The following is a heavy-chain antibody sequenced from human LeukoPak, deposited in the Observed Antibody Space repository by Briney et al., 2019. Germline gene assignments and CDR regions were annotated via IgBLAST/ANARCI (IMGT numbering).Heavy chain of an antibody. CDR2: AYYSGHT. CDR3: ARHPFATPFDY. Sequence: SETLSLTCTVSGGSISDNYWSWIRQPPGKGLEWIGYAYYSGHTNYNSSLKSRVTTSLDTSKSQLSLRLSSVTAADTAVYFCARHPFATPFDYWGPGTLVTVSS. CDR1: GGSISDNY. J-gene: IGHJ4*02. D-gene: IGHD2-15*01. V-gene: IGHV4-59*08.